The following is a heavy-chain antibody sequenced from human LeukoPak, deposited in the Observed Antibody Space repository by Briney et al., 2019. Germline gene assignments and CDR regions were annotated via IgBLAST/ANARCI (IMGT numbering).Heavy chain of an antibody. D-gene: IGHD6-6*01. J-gene: IGHJ4*02. Sequence: SETLSLTCTVSGYSISSGYYWGWIRQPPGKGLEWIGSIYHSGSTYYNPSLKSRVTISVDTSKNQFSLKLSSVTAADTAVYYCAREGIAARPWDDYWGQGTLVTVSS. CDR1: GYSISSGYY. V-gene: IGHV4-38-2*02. CDR2: IYHSGST. CDR3: AREGIAARPWDDY.